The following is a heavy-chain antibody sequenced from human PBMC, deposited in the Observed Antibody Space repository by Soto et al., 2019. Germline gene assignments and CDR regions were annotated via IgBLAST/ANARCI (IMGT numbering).Heavy chain of an antibody. J-gene: IGHJ5*02. CDR2: IYNSGTT. V-gene: IGHV4-59*11. Sequence: GTLSLTCAVSADSITRHHWNWIRQPPGRGLEWIGYIYNSGTTKYNPSLKSRVIISVDTSKNQLSLKLSSVTAADTAVYYCARVSMSTVSWGFDPWGQGTLVTVSS. D-gene: IGHD2-8*02. CDR3: ARVSMSTVSWGFDP. CDR1: ADSITRHH.